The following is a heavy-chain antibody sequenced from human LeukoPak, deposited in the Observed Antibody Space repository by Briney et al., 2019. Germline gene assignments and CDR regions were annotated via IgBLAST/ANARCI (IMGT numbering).Heavy chain of an antibody. CDR3: ARGITIFGVVGYYYGMDV. V-gene: IGHV1-18*01. CDR2: ISAYNGNT. D-gene: IGHD3-3*01. Sequence: ASVKVSCKASGYTFTSYGISWVRQAPGQGLEWMGWISAYNGNTNYAQKLQGRVTMTTDTSTSTAYMELRSLRSDDTAVYYCARGITIFGVVGYYYGMDVWGQGTTVTVSS. J-gene: IGHJ6*02. CDR1: GYTFTSYG.